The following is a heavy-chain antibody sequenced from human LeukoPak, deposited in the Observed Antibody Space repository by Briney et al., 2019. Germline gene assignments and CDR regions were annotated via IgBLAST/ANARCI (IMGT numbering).Heavy chain of an antibody. Sequence: PSETLSLTCTVSGGSISSSSYYWGWIRQPPGKGLEWIGSIYYSGSTYYNPSLKSRVTISVDTSKNQFSLKLSSVTAADTAVYYCARGHKRGIAVAGRERRYNWFDPWGQGTLVTVSS. V-gene: IGHV4-39*07. CDR2: IYYSGST. D-gene: IGHD6-19*01. CDR1: GGSISSSSYY. CDR3: ARGHKRGIAVAGRERRYNWFDP. J-gene: IGHJ5*02.